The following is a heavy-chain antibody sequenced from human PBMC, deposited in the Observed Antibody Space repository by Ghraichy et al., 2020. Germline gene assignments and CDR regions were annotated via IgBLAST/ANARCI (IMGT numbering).Heavy chain of an antibody. CDR3: ARVGVHDYSKIYYYYMDV. Sequence: SETLSLTCTVSGGSISSYYWSWIRQPPGKGLEWIGYIYYSGSTNYNPSLKSRVTISVDTSKNQFSLKLSSVTAADTAVYYCARVGVHDYSKIYYYYMDVWGKGTTVTVSS. CDR1: GGSISSYY. CDR2: IYYSGST. D-gene: IGHD4-11*01. J-gene: IGHJ6*03. V-gene: IGHV4-59*01.